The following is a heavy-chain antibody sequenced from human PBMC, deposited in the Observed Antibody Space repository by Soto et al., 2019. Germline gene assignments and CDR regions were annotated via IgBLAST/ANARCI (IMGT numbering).Heavy chain of an antibody. D-gene: IGHD1-26*01. Sequence: QITLKESGPTLVKPTQTLTLTCTFSGFSLSTSGVGVGWIRQPPGAALEWLALIFWTDSKYYSPSLKIRLTIAKDTSKNQVVLTMANMDPVDTATYYCAHTSDVLGGYHRTNAFNIWGQGTMVTVSS. CDR3: AHTSDVLGGYHRTNAFNI. V-gene: IGHV2-5*01. CDR2: IFWTDSK. CDR1: GFSLSTSGVG. J-gene: IGHJ3*02.